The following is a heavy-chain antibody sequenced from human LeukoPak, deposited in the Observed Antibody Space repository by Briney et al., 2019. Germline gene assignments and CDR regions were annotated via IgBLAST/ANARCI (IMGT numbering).Heavy chain of an antibody. Sequence: GGSLRLSCAVSGFTFRTYWMHWVRQVPGEGLVWVSRINEDGSITNYADSVKGRFSISRDNAKNTLYLQMNSLRAEDAAVYFCAKGSAAGRPYYFDYWGQGTLVTVSS. V-gene: IGHV3-74*01. CDR2: INEDGSIT. J-gene: IGHJ4*02. CDR1: GFTFRTYW. D-gene: IGHD6-25*01. CDR3: AKGSAAGRPYYFDY.